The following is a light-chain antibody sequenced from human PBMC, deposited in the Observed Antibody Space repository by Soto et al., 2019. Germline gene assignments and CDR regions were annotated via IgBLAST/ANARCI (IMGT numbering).Light chain of an antibody. CDR2: AAS. CDR3: QQTYSTPIT. CDR1: QSISSY. V-gene: IGKV1-39*01. Sequence: DIQMTQSPSSLSASVGDRVTITCRASQSISSYLNWYQQKPGKAPKLLIYAASNLQSGVPSRFSGSGSETDFTLTISSLQPEDFATYYCQQTYSTPITFGQGTRLEIK. J-gene: IGKJ5*01.